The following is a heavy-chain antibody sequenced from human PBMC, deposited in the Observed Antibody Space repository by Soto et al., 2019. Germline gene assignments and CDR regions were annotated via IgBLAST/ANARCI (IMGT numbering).Heavy chain of an antibody. Sequence: EVQLVESGGGLVQPGGSLRLSCAASGFSLRDSVIHWVRQVSGKELEWVGRITSTAATYATAYTASVKGRFTVSRDDSKNTAYLQMNSLKTEDTAVYYCTGSVSFAFDIWGQVKMVHVSS. J-gene: IGHJ3*02. D-gene: IGHD3-10*01. CDR1: GFSLRDSV. CDR3: TGSVSFAFDI. V-gene: IGHV3-73*01. CDR2: ITSTAATYAT.